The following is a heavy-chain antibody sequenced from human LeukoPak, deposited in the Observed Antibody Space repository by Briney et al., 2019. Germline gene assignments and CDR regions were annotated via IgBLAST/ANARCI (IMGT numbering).Heavy chain of an antibody. CDR1: GFTFSSYS. D-gene: IGHD6-19*01. V-gene: IGHV3-21*01. CDR2: ISSSSSYI. CDR3: AMTVAGYDDYYYGMDV. J-gene: IGHJ6*02. Sequence: GGSLRLSCAASGFTFSSYSMTWVRPAPGKGLEWVSSISSSSSYIYYADSVKGRFTISRDNAKNSLYLQMNSLRAEDTAVYYCAMTVAGYDDYYYGMDVWGQGTTVTVSS.